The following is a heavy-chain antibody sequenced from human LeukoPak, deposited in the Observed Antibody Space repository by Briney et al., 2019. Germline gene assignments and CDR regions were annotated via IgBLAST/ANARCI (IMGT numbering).Heavy chain of an antibody. Sequence: GGSLRLSCAASGFTFSSYSMNWVRQAPGKGLEWVSSISSSSSYIYYADSVKGRFTISRDNAKNSLYLQMNSLRAEDTAVYYCARVLGVKRGYSHGYLDYWGQRTLVTVSS. CDR1: GFTFSSYS. CDR2: ISSSSSYI. V-gene: IGHV3-21*01. D-gene: IGHD5-18*01. J-gene: IGHJ4*02. CDR3: ARVLGVKRGYSHGYLDY.